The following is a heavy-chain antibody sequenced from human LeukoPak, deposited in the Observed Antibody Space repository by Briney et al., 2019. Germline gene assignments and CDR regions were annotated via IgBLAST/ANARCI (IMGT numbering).Heavy chain of an antibody. J-gene: IGHJ3*01. CDR2: ISSSGTAI. CDR3: AREGGNYRDAFDV. CDR1: GFTFSGSE. V-gene: IGHV3-48*03. Sequence: QAGGSLRLSCAVSGFTFSGSEMNWVRQAPGKGLEWVSYISSSGTAIHYADPVKGRFTISRDNAKNSLYLQMSSLRAEDTAVYYCAREGGNYRDAFDVWGQGTMVTVSS. D-gene: IGHD1-7*01.